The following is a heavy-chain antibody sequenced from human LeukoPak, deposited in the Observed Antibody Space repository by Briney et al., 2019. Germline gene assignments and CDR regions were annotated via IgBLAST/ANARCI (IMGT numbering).Heavy chain of an antibody. Sequence: SETLSLTCSVSGGSISLSYYYWSWIRQPPGKGLEWIGEINHSGSTNYNPSLKSRVTISVDTSKNQFSLKLSSVTAADTAVYYCARRYDYVWGSYRPYYFDYWGQGTLVTVSS. CDR1: GGSISLSYYY. D-gene: IGHD3-16*02. V-gene: IGHV4-34*01. J-gene: IGHJ4*02. CDR2: INHSGST. CDR3: ARRYDYVWGSYRPYYFDY.